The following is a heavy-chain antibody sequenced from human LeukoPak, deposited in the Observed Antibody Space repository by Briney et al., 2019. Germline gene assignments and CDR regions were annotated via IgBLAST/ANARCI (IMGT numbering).Heavy chain of an antibody. CDR3: AKARGLTGYLFDY. J-gene: IGHJ4*02. Sequence: GGSLRLSCAASGFTFGSYAMSWVRQAPGKGLEWVSAISGSGGSTYYADSVKGRFTISRDNSKNTLYLQMNSLRAEDTAVYYCAKARGLTGYLFDYWGQGTLVTVSS. CDR2: ISGSGGST. D-gene: IGHD3-9*01. CDR1: GFTFGSYA. V-gene: IGHV3-23*01.